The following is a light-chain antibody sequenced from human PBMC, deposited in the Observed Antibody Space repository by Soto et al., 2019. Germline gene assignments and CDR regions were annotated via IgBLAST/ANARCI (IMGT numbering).Light chain of an antibody. Sequence: QSVLTQPPSVSAAPGQKVTISCSGSSSNIGNNYVSWYQHLPGTAPKLLIHENNKRPSGIPDRFSGSKSGTSATLGITGLQTGDEADYYCGTWDSSLSAGVFGGGTKLTVL. V-gene: IGLV1-51*02. CDR1: SSNIGNNY. CDR2: ENN. CDR3: GTWDSSLSAGV. J-gene: IGLJ3*02.